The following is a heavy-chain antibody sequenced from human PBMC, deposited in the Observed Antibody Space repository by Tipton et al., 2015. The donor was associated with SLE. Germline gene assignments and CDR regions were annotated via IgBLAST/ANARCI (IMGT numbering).Heavy chain of an antibody. CDR2: ISSSGSTI. CDR3: ANPPSVAGPNWYFDL. CDR1: GFTFSSYE. V-gene: IGHV3-48*03. D-gene: IGHD6-19*01. J-gene: IGHJ2*01. Sequence: GSLRLSCAASGFTFSSYEMNWVRQAPGKGLEWVSYISSSGSTIYYADSVKGRFTISRDNAKNSLYLQMNSLRAEDTAVYYCANPPSVAGPNWYFDLWGRGTLVTVSS.